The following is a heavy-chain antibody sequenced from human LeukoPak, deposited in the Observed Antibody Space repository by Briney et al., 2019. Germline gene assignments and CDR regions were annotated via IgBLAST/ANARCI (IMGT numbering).Heavy chain of an antibody. Sequence: SETLSLTCTVSGVSISSSSYYWGWIRQPPGKGLEWIGSIYYSGSTYYNPSLKSRVTISVDTSKNQFSLKLSSVTAADTAVYYCARGRIGAPYYYYYYYMDVWGKGTTVTVSS. CDR1: GVSISSSSYY. V-gene: IGHV4-39*07. J-gene: IGHJ6*03. CDR3: ARGRIGAPYYYYYYYMDV. CDR2: IYYSGST. D-gene: IGHD6-13*01.